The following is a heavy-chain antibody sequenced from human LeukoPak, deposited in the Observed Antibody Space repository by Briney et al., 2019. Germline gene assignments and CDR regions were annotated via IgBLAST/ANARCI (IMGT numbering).Heavy chain of an antibody. CDR1: GGTFSSYA. CDR3: ARHIAAADLFDY. Sequence: ASVKVSCKASGGTFSSYAISWVRQAPGQGLEWMGGIIPIFGTANYAQKFQGRVTITADESTSTAYMELSSLRSDDTAVYYCARHIAAADLFDYWGQGTLVTVSS. D-gene: IGHD6-13*01. J-gene: IGHJ4*02. V-gene: IGHV1-69*13. CDR2: IIPIFGTA.